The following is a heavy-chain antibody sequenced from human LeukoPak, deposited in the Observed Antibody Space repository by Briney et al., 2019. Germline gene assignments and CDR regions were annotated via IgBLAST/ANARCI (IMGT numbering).Heavy chain of an antibody. Sequence: GASVKVSCKVSGYTLTELSMHWVRQAPGKGPEWMGGFDPEDGETIYAQKFQGRVTMTEDTSTDTAYMELSSLSSEDTAVYYCATGYSSGLDAFDIWGQGTMVTVSS. CDR3: ATGYSSGLDAFDI. CDR2: FDPEDGET. J-gene: IGHJ3*02. D-gene: IGHD6-19*01. V-gene: IGHV1-24*01. CDR1: GYTLTELS.